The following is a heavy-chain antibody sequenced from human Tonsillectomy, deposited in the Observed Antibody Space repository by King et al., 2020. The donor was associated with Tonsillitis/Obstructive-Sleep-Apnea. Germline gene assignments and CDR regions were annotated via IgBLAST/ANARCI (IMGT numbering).Heavy chain of an antibody. D-gene: IGHD5-18*01. CDR1: GYTFTDYY. CDR2: INPNSGGT. V-gene: IGHV1-2*02. CDR3: ARKEDTVPSRKFYYYGLDV. Sequence: QLVQSGAEVKKPGASVKVSCKASGYTFTDYYMHWVRQAPGQGLEWMGWINPNSGGTNYPQKFQGRVTMTRDTSISTAYMELSRLRSDDSAVYYCARKEDTVPSRKFYYYGLDVWGQGTTVTVSS. J-gene: IGHJ6*02.